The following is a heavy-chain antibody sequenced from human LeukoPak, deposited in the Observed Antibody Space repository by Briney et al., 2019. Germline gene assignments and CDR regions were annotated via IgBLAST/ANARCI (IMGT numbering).Heavy chain of an antibody. CDR1: GYTFTNYA. D-gene: IGHD2-2*01. J-gene: IGHJ4*02. CDR2: INTNTGNP. CDR3: ARDWVGVRSSTSCSDH. V-gene: IGHV7-4-1*02. Sequence: GASVKVSCKASGYTFTNYAMSWVRQAPGQGLEWMGWINTNTGNPTYAQGFTGRFVFSLDTSVSTAYLQISSLKAEDTAVYYCARDWVGVRSSTSCSDHWGQGTLVTVSS.